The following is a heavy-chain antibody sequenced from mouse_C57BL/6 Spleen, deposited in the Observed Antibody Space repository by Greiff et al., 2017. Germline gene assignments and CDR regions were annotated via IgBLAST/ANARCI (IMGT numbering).Heavy chain of an antibody. D-gene: IGHD1-1*01. Sequence: QVQLKESGAELVRPGSSVKLSCKASGYTFTSYWLHWVKQRPIQGLEWIGNIDPSDSEPHYNQKFKDKATLTVDKSSSTAYMQLSSLTSEDSAVYYCARDYYGSRGFAYWGQGTLVTVSA. J-gene: IGHJ3*01. CDR1: GYTFTSYW. V-gene: IGHV1-52*01. CDR2: IDPSDSEP. CDR3: ARDYYGSRGFAY.